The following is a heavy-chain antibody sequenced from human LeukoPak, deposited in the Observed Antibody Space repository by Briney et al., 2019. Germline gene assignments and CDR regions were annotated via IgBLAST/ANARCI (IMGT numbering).Heavy chain of an antibody. CDR1: GYTFTSYG. V-gene: IGHV1-18*01. CDR2: ISAYNGNT. CDR3: ASRLYCSNTRCRNFPFAY. Sequence: ASVKVSCKASGYTFTSYGISWVRQAPGQGLEWIGWISAYNGNTNYAQKLQGRVTMTTDTSTSTAYMELSSLRSEDTAIYYCASRLYCSNTRCRNFPFAYWGQGTLVTVSS. D-gene: IGHD2-2*01. J-gene: IGHJ4*02.